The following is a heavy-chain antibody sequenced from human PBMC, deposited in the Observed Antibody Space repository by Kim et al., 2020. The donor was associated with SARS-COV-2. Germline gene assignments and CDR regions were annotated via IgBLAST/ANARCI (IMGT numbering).Heavy chain of an antibody. CDR1: GFTFSSYW. Sequence: GGSLRLSCAASGFTFSSYWMHWVRQAPGKGLVWVSRINSDGSSTSYADSVKGRFTISRDNAKNTLYLQMNSLRAEDTAVYYCAILRLQHYYYYGMDVWGQGTTVTVSS. J-gene: IGHJ6*02. V-gene: IGHV3-74*01. CDR2: INSDGSST. D-gene: IGHD4-4*01. CDR3: AILRLQHYYYYGMDV.